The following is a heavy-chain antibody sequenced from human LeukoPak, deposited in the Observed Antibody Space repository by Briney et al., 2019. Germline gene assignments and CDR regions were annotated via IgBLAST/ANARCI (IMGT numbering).Heavy chain of an antibody. Sequence: PGGSLRLSCAASGFTFSSYSMNWVRQAPGKGLEWVSSISSSSSYIYYADSVKGRFTISRDNSKNTLYLHMNSLRAEDTAVYYCARDYGSGSYYSGYWGQGTLVTDSS. V-gene: IGHV3-21*04. CDR2: ISSSSSYI. J-gene: IGHJ4*02. CDR3: ARDYGSGSYYSGY. CDR1: GFTFSSYS. D-gene: IGHD3-10*01.